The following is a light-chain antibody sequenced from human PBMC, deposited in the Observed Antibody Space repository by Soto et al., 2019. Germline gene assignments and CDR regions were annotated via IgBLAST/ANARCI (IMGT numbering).Light chain of an antibody. CDR3: QSYDSSVSVV. V-gene: IGLV1-40*01. CDR1: SSNIGAGYD. Sequence: QSVLTQPPSVSGAPGQRVTISCTGSSSNIGAGYDVHWYQHFPSTAPKLLIYGNSVRPSGVPDRFSGSKSGTSASLAITGLQAEDEADYYCQSYDSSVSVVFGGGTKLTVL. CDR2: GNS. J-gene: IGLJ2*01.